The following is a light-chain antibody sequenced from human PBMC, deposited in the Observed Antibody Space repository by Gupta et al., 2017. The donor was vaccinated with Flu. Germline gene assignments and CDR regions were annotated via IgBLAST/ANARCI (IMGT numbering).Light chain of an antibody. Sequence: KVNTSSKRSEEMNEKMIRYKQKTRGAAILLIQYATTLVQGIPPRFSGSGYATDCTLTIKNIEPDDAVEYFCLQHDNIPPHTFGKGTKVEIK. CDR3: LQHDNIPPHT. J-gene: IGKJ2*01. CDR2: YAT. V-gene: IGKV5-2*01. CDR1: EEMNEK.